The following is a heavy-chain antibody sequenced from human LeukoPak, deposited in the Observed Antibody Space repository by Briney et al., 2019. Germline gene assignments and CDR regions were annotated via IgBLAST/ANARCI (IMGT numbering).Heavy chain of an antibody. CDR1: GFSLSAYW. CDR2: INRDGSQK. J-gene: IGHJ4*02. D-gene: IGHD3-22*01. CDR3: VRDRDYYAIDY. V-gene: IGHV3-7*01. Sequence: GGSLRLSCAASGFSLSAYWVTWVRQAPGKGLEWVANINRDGSQKNHVDSVKGRFTISRDNAKNSLYLQMNSLTVEDTAVYYCVRDRDYYAIDYWGQGTLVTVSS.